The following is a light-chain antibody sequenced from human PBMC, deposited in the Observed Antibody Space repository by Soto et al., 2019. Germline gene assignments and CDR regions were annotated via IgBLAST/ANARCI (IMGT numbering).Light chain of an antibody. CDR2: DVS. CDR3: SLYTSSSTVV. CDR1: SSDVGGYNY. Sequence: QSALTQPASVSGSPGESITISCTGTSSDVGGYNYVSWYQQHPGKAPKLMIYDVSNRPSGVSNRFSGSKSGNTASLTISGLQAEYEAHYYCSLYTSSSTVVFGGGTKLTVL. V-gene: IGLV2-14*01. J-gene: IGLJ2*01.